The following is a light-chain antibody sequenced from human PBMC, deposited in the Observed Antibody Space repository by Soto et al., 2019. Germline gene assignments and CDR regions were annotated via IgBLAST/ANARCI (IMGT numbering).Light chain of an antibody. CDR3: QQYDNSLYT. CDR2: GAS. Sequence: EIVLTQSPGTLSLSPGERATLSCRASQSVSSSYLAWYQQKPGQAPRLLIYGASSRATGIPDRFSGSGSGTDFTLIISRLEREDFAVYYCQQYDNSLYTFGQGTKLEIK. CDR1: QSVSSSY. V-gene: IGKV3-20*01. J-gene: IGKJ2*01.